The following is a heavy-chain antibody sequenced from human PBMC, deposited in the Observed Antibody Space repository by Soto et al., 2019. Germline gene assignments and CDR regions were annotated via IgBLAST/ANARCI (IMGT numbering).Heavy chain of an antibody. Sequence: SETLSLTCTVSGGSISTYYWGWIRQSPGKGLEWIGYIYYTGSTNYNPSLKSRVTISVDTSKNQFSLKLSSVTAADTAVYYCASYSSGWYDVIYWGQGTLVTVSS. V-gene: IGHV4-59*01. CDR3: ASYSSGWYDVIY. CDR1: GGSISTYY. D-gene: IGHD6-19*01. J-gene: IGHJ4*02. CDR2: IYYTGST.